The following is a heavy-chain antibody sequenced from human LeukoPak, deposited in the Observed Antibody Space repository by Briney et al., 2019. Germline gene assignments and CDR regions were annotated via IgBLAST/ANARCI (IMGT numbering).Heavy chain of an antibody. D-gene: IGHD6-19*01. CDR1: GGTFSSYA. J-gene: IGHJ4*02. CDR3: ARDRPIYSSGWYFEH. CDR2: ISANTGNT. V-gene: IGHV1-18*01. Sequence: ASVTVSCKASGGTFSSYAISWVRQAPGQGLEWMGWISANTGNTNYAQKFQGRVAMTTDTSTSTAYMDLRSLRSDDTAIYYCARDRPIYSSGWYFEHWGLGTLVTVSS.